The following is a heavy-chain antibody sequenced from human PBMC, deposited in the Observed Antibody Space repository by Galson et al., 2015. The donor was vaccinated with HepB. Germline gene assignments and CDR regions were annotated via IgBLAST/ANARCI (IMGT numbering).Heavy chain of an antibody. D-gene: IGHD2-15*01. CDR3: AKDGGMGYCSGGSCHRDY. V-gene: IGHV3-23*01. CDR2: ISGSGGST. J-gene: IGHJ4*02. CDR1: GFTFSSYA. Sequence: SLRLSCAASGFTFSSYAMSWVRQAPGKGLEWVSAISGSGGSTYYADSVKGRFTISRDNSKNTLYLQMNSLRAEDTAVYYCAKDGGMGYCSGGSCHRDYWGQGTLVTVSS.